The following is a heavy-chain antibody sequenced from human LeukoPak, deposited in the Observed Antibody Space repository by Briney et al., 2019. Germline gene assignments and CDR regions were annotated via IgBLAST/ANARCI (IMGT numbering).Heavy chain of an antibody. CDR2: IIPIFGTA. CDR3: ARDGDYYYYGMDV. Sequence: SVPVSRKASGGTFSSYAISWVRQAPGQGLEWMGGIIPIFGTANYAQKFQGRVTITADESTSTAYMELSSLRSEDTAVYYCARDGDYYYYGMDVWGHGTPVTVSS. V-gene: IGHV1-69*13. J-gene: IGHJ6*02. CDR1: GGTFSSYA. D-gene: IGHD3-16*01.